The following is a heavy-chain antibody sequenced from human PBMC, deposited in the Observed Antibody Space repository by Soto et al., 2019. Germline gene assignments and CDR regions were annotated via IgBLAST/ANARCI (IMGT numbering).Heavy chain of an antibody. V-gene: IGHV4-39*01. CDR1: GGSISSSSYY. D-gene: IGHD3-22*01. CDR3: ARHRYYYDSSGYTY. CDR2: IYYSGST. J-gene: IGHJ4*02. Sequence: SETLSLTCTVSGGSISSSSYYWGWIRQPPGKGLEWIGSIYYSGSTYYNPSLKSRVTISVDTSKNQFSLKLSSVTAADTAVYYCARHRYYYDSSGYTYWGQGTLVTVSS.